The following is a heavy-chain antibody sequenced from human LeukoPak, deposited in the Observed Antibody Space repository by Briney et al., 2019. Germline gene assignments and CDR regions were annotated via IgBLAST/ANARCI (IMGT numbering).Heavy chain of an antibody. D-gene: IGHD6-13*01. V-gene: IGHV3-48*03. CDR1: GFTFSSYE. CDR3: AGVYIAAAGGNAFDI. J-gene: IGHJ3*02. Sequence: GGSLRLSCSASGFTFSSYEMNWVRQAPGKGLEWVSYISSSGSTIYYADSVKGRFTISRDNAKNSLYLQMNSLRAEDTAVYYCAGVYIAAAGGNAFDIWGQGTMVTVSS. CDR2: ISSSGSTI.